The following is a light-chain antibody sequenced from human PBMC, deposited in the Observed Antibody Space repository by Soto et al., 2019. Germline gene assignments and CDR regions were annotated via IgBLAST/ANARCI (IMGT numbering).Light chain of an antibody. V-gene: IGLV1-44*01. Sequence: QSVLTQPPSASGTPGQRVTISCSGSSSNIGSNTVNWYQQPPGTAPKLLIYSNNQRPSGVPDRFSGSKSGTSASLAISGLQSEEEADDYYSASDDSLNGRVFGGGTKVTVL. CDR1: SSNIGSNT. J-gene: IGLJ3*02. CDR2: SNN. CDR3: SASDDSLNGRV.